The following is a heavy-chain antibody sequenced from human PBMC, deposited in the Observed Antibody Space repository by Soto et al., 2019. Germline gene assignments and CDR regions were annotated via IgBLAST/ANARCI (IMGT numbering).Heavy chain of an antibody. V-gene: IGHV1-69*01. Sequence: QVQLVQSGAEVKKPGSSVKVSCKASGGTFSSYAISWVRQAPGQGLEWMGGIIPIFGTANYAQKFQGRVTITADESTSTAYMELSSLRSEATAVYYCAREKGIAVAGTSAIDYWGQGTLVTVSS. CDR2: IIPIFGTA. CDR1: GGTFSSYA. CDR3: AREKGIAVAGTSAIDY. J-gene: IGHJ4*02. D-gene: IGHD6-19*01.